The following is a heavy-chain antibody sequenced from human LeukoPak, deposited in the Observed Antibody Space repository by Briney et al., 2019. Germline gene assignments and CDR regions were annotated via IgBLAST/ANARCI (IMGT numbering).Heavy chain of an antibody. J-gene: IGHJ4*02. D-gene: IGHD5-24*01. CDR2: IIPIFGTA. V-gene: IGHV1-69*06. CDR3: ARDKGDGYNQPFDY. Sequence: SVKVSCKASGGTFSSYAISWVRQAPGQGLEWMGGIIPIFGTANYAQKFQGRVTITADKSTSTAYMELSSLRSEDTAVYYCARDKGDGYNQPFDYWGQGTLVTVSS. CDR1: GGTFSSYA.